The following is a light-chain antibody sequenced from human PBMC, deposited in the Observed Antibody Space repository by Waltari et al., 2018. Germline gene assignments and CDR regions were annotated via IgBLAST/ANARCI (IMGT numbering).Light chain of an antibody. CDR1: RAITND. Sequence: DIQMTQSPSSVSASVGDRVTITCRASRAITNDVNWYQQRPGLAPKLLIYAASTFQGGVPTRFSGSGSGTDFTLTISSLQIEDFATYYCQQSHSAPLAFGGGTRLEI. V-gene: IGKV1-39*01. CDR3: QQSHSAPLA. CDR2: AAS. J-gene: IGKJ4*01.